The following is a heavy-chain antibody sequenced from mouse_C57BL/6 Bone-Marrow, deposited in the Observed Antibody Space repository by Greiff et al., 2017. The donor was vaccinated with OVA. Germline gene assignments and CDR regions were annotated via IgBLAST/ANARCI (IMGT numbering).Heavy chain of an antibody. CDR1: GYTFTDHT. Sequence: QVQLQQSDAELVKPGASVKISCKVSGYTFTDHTIHWMKQRPEQGLEWIGYIYPRDGSTKYNEKFKGKATLTADKSSSTAYMQLNSLTSEDSAVYICAKRYDNGSSDYAMDYWGQGTTVTVSS. V-gene: IGHV1-78*01. CDR2: IYPRDGST. D-gene: IGHD1-1*01. J-gene: IGHJ4*01. CDR3: AKRYDNGSSDYAMDY.